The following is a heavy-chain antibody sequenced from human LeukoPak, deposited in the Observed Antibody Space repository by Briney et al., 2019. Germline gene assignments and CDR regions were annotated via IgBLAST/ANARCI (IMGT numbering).Heavy chain of an antibody. J-gene: IGHJ4*02. V-gene: IGHV1-46*01. CDR3: ARDLASSGCYWD. CDR1: GYTFTSYY. Sequence: ASVKVSCKASGYTFTSYYMHWVRQAPGQGLEWMGIINPSSGKINYAQKFQGRVTMTRDTSTSTVYMELSSLRSDDTAVYYCARDLASSGCYWDWGQGTLVTVSS. D-gene: IGHD3-22*01. CDR2: INPSSGKI.